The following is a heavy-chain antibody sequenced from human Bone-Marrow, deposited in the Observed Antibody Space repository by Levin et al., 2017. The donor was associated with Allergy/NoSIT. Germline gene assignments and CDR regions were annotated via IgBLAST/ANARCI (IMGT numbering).Heavy chain of an antibody. CDR1: GFTFSSSA. CDR2: ISASDAST. D-gene: IGHD3/OR15-3a*01. V-gene: IGHV3-23*01. CDR3: AKVRRGLDAFDI. J-gene: IGHJ3*02. Sequence: VGSLRLSCAASGFTFSSSAMSWVRQAPGKGLEWVSSISASDASTYYTDSVKGRLTVSRDNSKNTLYLQMNSLRAEDTALYYCAKVRRGLDAFDIWGQGTMVTVSS.